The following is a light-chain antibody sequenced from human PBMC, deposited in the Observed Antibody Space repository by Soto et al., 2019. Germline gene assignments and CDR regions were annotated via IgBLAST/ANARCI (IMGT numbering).Light chain of an antibody. CDR2: GNS. Sequence: QSVLTQPPSVSGAPGQRFTLSCTGSSSNIGAGYDVHWYQQLPGTAPKLLIYGNSNRPSGVPDRFSGSKSGTSASLAITGLQAEDEADYYCQSYDSSLSGSVFGGGTKVTVL. CDR3: QSYDSSLSGSV. V-gene: IGLV1-40*01. J-gene: IGLJ3*02. CDR1: SSNIGAGYD.